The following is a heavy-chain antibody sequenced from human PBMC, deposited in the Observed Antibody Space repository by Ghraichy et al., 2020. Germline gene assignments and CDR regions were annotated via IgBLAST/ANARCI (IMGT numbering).Heavy chain of an antibody. Sequence: GGSLRLSCAASGFTFSSYAMSWVRQAPGKGLDWVSAISGSGGSTYYADSVKGRFTISRDNSKNTLYLQMHSLRAEDTAVYFCAKDRGRLWPTNYYYYGIDVWGQGTTVTVSS. V-gene: IGHV3-23*01. J-gene: IGHJ6*02. CDR2: ISGSGGST. CDR1: GFTFSSYA. CDR3: AKDRGRLWPTNYYYYGIDV. D-gene: IGHD3-10*01.